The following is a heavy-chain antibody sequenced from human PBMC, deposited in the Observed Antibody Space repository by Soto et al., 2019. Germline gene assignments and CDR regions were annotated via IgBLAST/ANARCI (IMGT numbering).Heavy chain of an antibody. CDR3: VRDGTKTLRDWFDP. CDR2: IYATGTT. CDR1: GASISGFY. J-gene: IGHJ5*02. V-gene: IGHV4-4*07. D-gene: IGHD1-1*01. Sequence: WETLSLTCTVSGASISGFYWSWIRKSAGKGLEWIGRIYATGTTDYNPSLKSRVMMSVDTSKKQFSLKLRSVTAADTAVYYRVRDGTKTLRDWFDPWGQGISVTVSS.